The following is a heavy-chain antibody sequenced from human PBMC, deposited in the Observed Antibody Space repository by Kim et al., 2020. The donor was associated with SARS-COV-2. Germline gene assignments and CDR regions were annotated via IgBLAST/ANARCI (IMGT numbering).Heavy chain of an antibody. CDR3: ARLSYYTRAYYYYGMDV. Sequence: LKSRVTISVDTSKNQFSLKLSSVTAADTAVYYCARLSYYTRAYYYYGMDVWGQGTTVTVSS. D-gene: IGHD1-26*01. V-gene: IGHV4-39*07. J-gene: IGHJ6*02.